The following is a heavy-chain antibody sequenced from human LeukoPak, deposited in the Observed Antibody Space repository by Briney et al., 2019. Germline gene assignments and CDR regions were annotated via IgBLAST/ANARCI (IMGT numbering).Heavy chain of an antibody. CDR1: GFTFSNAW. CDR2: IKSKTDGGTT. V-gene: IGHV3-15*01. J-gene: IGHJ6*02. Sequence: PGGSLRLSCAASGFTFSNAWMSWVRQAPGKGLEWVGRIKSKTDGGTTDYAAPVKGRFTISRDDSKNTLYLQMNSLKTEDTAVYYCTTDIVVVPAAKWTYYYYGMDVWGQGTTVTVSS. CDR3: TTDIVVVPAAKWTYYYYGMDV. D-gene: IGHD2-2*01.